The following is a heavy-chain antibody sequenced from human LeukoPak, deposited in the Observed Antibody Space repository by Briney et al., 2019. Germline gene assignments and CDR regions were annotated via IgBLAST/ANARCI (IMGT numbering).Heavy chain of an antibody. J-gene: IGHJ4*02. CDR3: VRGQWLAFDC. CDR1: GDSIFSNNVA. CDR2: TYYKSKWYY. D-gene: IGHD6-19*01. V-gene: IGHV6-1*01. Sequence: SQTLSLTCAISGDSIFSNNVAWNWIRQSPSGGLEWLGRTYYKSKWYYDYAVSVKSRIIINPDTSKNQFSLQLNSVTPEDTAVYYCVRGQWLAFDCWGQGTLVTVSS.